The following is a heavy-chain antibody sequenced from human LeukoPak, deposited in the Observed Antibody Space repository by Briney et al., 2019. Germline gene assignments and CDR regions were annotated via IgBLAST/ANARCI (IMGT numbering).Heavy chain of an antibody. V-gene: IGHV3-74*01. CDR2: INSDVSIT. CDR3: ARETGDQLDS. CDR1: GFTFSSYW. J-gene: IGHJ4*02. Sequence: GGSLRLSCAASGFTFSSYWMHWVRQAPGKGLVWVSRINSDVSITTYADSVKGRFTISRDNGKNTLYLQMDSLRADDTGVYYCARETGDQLDSWGQGILVTVSA.